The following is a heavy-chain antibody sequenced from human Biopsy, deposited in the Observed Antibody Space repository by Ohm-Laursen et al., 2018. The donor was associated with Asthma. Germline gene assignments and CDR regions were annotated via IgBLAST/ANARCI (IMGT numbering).Heavy chain of an antibody. CDR1: GGSLSGYY. D-gene: IGHD2-15*01. CDR2: IHYSGST. V-gene: IGHV4-59*01. Sequence: GTLSLTCAVSGGSLSGYYWTWIRPPPGKGPEWIGNIHYSGSTYSNPSLKSRVTISVDTSKKQISLRLSSVIAADTAVYYCAGFCSGGNCPDHWGQGTLVTVSS. J-gene: IGHJ4*02. CDR3: AGFCSGGNCPDH.